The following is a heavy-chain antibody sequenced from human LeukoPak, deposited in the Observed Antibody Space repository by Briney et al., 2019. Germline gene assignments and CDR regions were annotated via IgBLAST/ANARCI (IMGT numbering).Heavy chain of an antibody. J-gene: IGHJ3*02. Sequence: GESLRLSCAASGFTVRLNYMTWVRQAPGKGLEWVSIIYSGGDTYYADSVRGRFTVSRDESKNILYLEMNSLRGDDTGIYHCARAWDFVVGAFDIWGQGTMVTVSS. D-gene: IGHD2-15*01. CDR1: GFTVRLNY. CDR2: IYSGGDT. CDR3: ARAWDFVVGAFDI. V-gene: IGHV3-53*01.